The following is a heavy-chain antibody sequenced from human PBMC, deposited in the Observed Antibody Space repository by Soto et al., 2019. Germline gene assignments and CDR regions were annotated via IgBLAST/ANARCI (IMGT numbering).Heavy chain of an antibody. CDR1: RDTFNKYA. Sequence: QVQLVQSGAEVKKPGSSVKVSCKTSRDTFNKYAFNWVRQAPGQGLEWMGWIIPIFSSRNYAEKFQGRVTITADDSTSTAYVELRSLRFEDTAVYYCARGETYLGVWGQGTTVTVS. V-gene: IGHV1-69*01. J-gene: IGHJ6*02. CDR3: ARGETYLGV. D-gene: IGHD3-16*01. CDR2: IIPIFSSR.